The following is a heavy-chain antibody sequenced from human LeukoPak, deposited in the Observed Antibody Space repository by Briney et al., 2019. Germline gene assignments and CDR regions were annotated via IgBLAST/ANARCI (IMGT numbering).Heavy chain of an antibody. CDR2: IYYTGKI. V-gene: IGHV4-59*08. D-gene: IGHD6-19*01. CDR1: GGSINSHY. CDR3: VRRDTGWNYFDY. Sequence: SETLSLTCAVSGGSINSHYWGWIRQPPGKGLQWIGDIYYTGKINYNPSLKGRVTITLDTSKDHLSLNLTSVLAADTAIYYCVRRDTGWNYFDYWGQGILVTVSS. J-gene: IGHJ4*02.